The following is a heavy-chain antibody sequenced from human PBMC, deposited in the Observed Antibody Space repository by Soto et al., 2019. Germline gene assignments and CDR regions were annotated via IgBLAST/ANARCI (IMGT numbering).Heavy chain of an antibody. CDR3: AIATTVTDY. D-gene: IGHD4-17*01. V-gene: IGHV3-72*01. CDR1: GFTFSDHY. J-gene: IGHJ4*02. CDR2: TRNKANSHTT. Sequence: EVQLVESGGGLVQPGGSLRLSCAASGFTFSDHYMDWVRQAPGKGLEGVGRTRNKANSHTTEYDASVKGSFTISRDESKNSLYLQMNSLKVEDTAVYYGAIATTVTDYWGQGALVTVSS.